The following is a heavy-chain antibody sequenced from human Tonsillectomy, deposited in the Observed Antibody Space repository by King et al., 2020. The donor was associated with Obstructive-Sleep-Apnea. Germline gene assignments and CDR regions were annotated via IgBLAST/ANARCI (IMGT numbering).Heavy chain of an antibody. CDR1: GFTFSSYA. CDR3: ARGVDSSSSVAADYFYGMDV. D-gene: IGHD6-6*01. V-gene: IGHV3-30*04. Sequence: VQLVEAGGGGVQPGRSLRLSCAASGFTFSSYAMHWVRQAPGKGLAGVGVISYDGSNKKYADSVKGRFTISRDSSKSTLSLQMNSLRGEDTALYYCARGVDSSSSVAADYFYGMDVWGQGTTVTVSS. CDR2: ISYDGSNK. J-gene: IGHJ6*02.